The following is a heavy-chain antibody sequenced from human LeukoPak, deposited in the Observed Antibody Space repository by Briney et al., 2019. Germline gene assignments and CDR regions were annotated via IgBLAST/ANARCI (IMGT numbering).Heavy chain of an antibody. CDR3: AKDRYGDYEAPFHYYMDA. J-gene: IGHJ6*03. CDR1: GYTFTGYY. V-gene: IGHV1-2*02. D-gene: IGHD5-12*01. CDR2: INPNSGGT. Sequence: ASVKVSCKASGYTFTGYYMHWVRQAPGRGLEWMGWINPNSGGTNSAQKFQGRVTMTRDTSISTAYMQLSRLRSDDTAVYYCAKDRYGDYEAPFHYYMDAWGRGTTVTVSS.